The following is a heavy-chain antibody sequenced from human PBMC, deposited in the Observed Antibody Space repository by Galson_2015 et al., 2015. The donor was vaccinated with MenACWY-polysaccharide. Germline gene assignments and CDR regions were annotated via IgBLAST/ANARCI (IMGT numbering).Heavy chain of an antibody. CDR2: ISYDGGTK. V-gene: IGHV3-30*03. D-gene: IGHD6-13*01. Sequence: SLRLSCAASGVTFSNYGMHWVRQAPGKGLEWVAVISYDGGTKYYADSVKGRFTISRDKSRNTLYLQMDSLRPEDTAVYFCAREGDTYRSGRYGSWGQGT. CDR3: AREGDTYRSGRYGS. CDR1: GVTFSNYG. J-gene: IGHJ4*02.